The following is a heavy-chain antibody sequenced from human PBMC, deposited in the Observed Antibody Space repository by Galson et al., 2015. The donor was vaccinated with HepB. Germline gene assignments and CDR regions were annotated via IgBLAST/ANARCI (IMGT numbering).Heavy chain of an antibody. CDR3: ARFGGSLFDY. Sequence: TLSLTCTVSGGSISSGSYYWSWIRQPAGKGLEWIGRIYTSGSTNYNPSLRSRVTMSVDTSKNQFSLKLSSVTAADTAVYYCARFGGSLFDYWGQGTLVTVSS. D-gene: IGHD3-10*01. CDR2: IYTSGST. V-gene: IGHV4-61*02. CDR1: GGSISSGSYY. J-gene: IGHJ4*02.